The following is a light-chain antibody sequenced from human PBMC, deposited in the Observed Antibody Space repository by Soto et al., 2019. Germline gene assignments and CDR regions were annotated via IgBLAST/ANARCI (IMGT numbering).Light chain of an antibody. V-gene: IGLV2-14*01. CDR3: SSYTSSTVYV. J-gene: IGLJ1*01. CDR2: EVS. Sequence: QSVLTQPASVSGSPGQSITISCTGTSSDVGGYKYVSWYQQHPGKAPKLMIYEVSNRPSGVSNRFSGSKSGNTASLTISGLQAEDEADYYCSSYTSSTVYVFGPGTQLTVL. CDR1: SSDVGGYKY.